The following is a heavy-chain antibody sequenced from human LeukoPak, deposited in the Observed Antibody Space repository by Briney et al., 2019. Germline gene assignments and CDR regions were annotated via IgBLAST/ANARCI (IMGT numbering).Heavy chain of an antibody. CDR3: ATGRHGYSYGNDY. V-gene: IGHV1-69*06. Sequence: SVKVSCKASGGTFSSYAISWVRQAPGQGLEWMGGIIPIFGTANYAQKFQGRVTITADKSTSTAYMELSSLRSEDTAVYYYATGRHGYSYGNDYWGQETLVTVSS. J-gene: IGHJ4*02. CDR1: GGTFSSYA. D-gene: IGHD5-18*01. CDR2: IIPIFGTA.